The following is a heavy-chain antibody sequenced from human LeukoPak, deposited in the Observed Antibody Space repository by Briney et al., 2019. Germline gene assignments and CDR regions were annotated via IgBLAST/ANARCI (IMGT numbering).Heavy chain of an antibody. CDR2: ISYDGSNK. CDR3: ARGLRSGLSYMDV. D-gene: IGHD4-17*01. V-gene: IGHV3-30*04. J-gene: IGHJ6*03. Sequence: PGGSLRLSCAASGFTFSSYAMHWVRQAPGKGLEWVAVISYDGSNKYYADSVKGRFTISRDNSKNTLYLQMNSLRAEDTAVYYCARGLRSGLSYMDVWGKGTTVTVSS. CDR1: GFTFSSYA.